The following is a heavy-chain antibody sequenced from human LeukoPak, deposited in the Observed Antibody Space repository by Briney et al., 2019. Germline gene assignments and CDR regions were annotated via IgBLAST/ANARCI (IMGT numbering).Heavy chain of an antibody. J-gene: IGHJ5*02. CDR2: INHSGST. Sequence: PSETLSLTCAVYGGSFSGYYWSWICQPPGKGLEWIGEINHSGSTNYNPSLKSRVTISVDTSKNQFSLKLSSVTAADAAVYYCARAISLGWFDPWGQGTLVTVSS. D-gene: IGHD3-16*01. V-gene: IGHV4-34*01. CDR3: ARAISLGWFDP. CDR1: GGSFSGYY.